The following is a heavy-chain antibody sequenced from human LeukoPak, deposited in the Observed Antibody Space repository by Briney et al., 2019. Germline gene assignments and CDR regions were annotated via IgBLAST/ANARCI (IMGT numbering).Heavy chain of an antibody. CDR1: GFTFSNAW. J-gene: IGHJ3*02. CDR3: ATDLWGYYDYVLGSYRYTTTDAFDI. CDR2: IKSKTEGGTT. Sequence: GGSLRLSCAASGFTFSNAWMSWVRPAPGRGVEWVGRIKSKTEGGTTDYAAPVGGRFTISREESKNTLYLQMNRLKTEDTAVYYCATDLWGYYDYVLGSYRYTTTDAFDIWGQGTMVTVSS. D-gene: IGHD3-16*02. V-gene: IGHV3-15*01.